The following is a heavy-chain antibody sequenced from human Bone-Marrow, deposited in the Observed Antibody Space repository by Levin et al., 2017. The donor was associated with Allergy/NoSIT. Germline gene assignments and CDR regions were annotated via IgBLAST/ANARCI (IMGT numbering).Heavy chain of an antibody. CDR3: AREPRWRRSFYYYYYGVDV. V-gene: IGHV3-48*03. D-gene: IGHD4-23*01. CDR2: ISSSGTTI. J-gene: IGHJ6*02. CDR1: GFTFSSYE. Sequence: LSLPCAASGFTFSSYEMNWVRQAPGKGLEWVSYISSSGTTIYYADSVKGRFTISRDNAKNSLYLQMNSLRAEDTAVYYCAREPRWRRSFYYYYYGVDVWGQGTTVTVSS.